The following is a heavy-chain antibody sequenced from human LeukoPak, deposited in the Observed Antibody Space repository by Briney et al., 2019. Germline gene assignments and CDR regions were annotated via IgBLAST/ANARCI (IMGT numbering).Heavy chain of an antibody. CDR3: AYRNNFEY. CDR1: GFSLSGHW. Sequence: GGSLRLSCATSGFSLSGHWMNWVRQPPGKGLGWVANIKADGSERYYVDSVKGRFTISRDDAKRTVDLQMDNLRAEDTAIYYCAYRNNFEYWGQGALVTVSP. V-gene: IGHV3-7*05. D-gene: IGHD1/OR15-1a*01. CDR2: IKADGSER. J-gene: IGHJ4*02.